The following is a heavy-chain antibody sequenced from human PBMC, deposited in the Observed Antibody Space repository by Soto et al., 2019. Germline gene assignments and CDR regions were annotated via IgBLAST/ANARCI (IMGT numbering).Heavy chain of an antibody. Sequence: PGGSLRLSCSACGFTFNSYSMNWVRQAPGKGLEWVSSISSGSSYIYYADSVKGRFTISRDNAKNSLYLQMNSLRAEDTAVYYCARSSGGSGKLWNYYGMDVWGQGTTVTVSS. J-gene: IGHJ6*02. CDR1: GFTFNSYS. D-gene: IGHD3-10*01. V-gene: IGHV3-21*06. CDR2: ISSGSSYI. CDR3: ARSSGGSGKLWNYYGMDV.